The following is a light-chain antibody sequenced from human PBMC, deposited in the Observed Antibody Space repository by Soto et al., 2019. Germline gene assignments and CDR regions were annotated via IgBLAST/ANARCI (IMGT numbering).Light chain of an antibody. CDR2: GAS. Sequence: EIVLTQSPGTLSLSPGERATLSCRASQSVSSSYLAWYQQKPGQAPRLFIYGASSRATGIPDRFSGSGSGTYFTLTISRLEPEDFAVYYCQQYGRSLTFGQGTRLEIK. CDR3: QQYGRSLT. J-gene: IGKJ5*01. V-gene: IGKV3-20*01. CDR1: QSVSSSY.